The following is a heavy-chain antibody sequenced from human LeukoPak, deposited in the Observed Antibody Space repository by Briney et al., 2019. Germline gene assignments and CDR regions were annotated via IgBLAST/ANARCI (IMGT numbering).Heavy chain of an antibody. J-gene: IGHJ5*02. CDR2: IYTSGST. Sequence: PSETLSLTCTVSGGSISSYYWSWIRQPPGKGLEWIGYIYTSGSTNYNPSLKSRVTISVDTSKNQFSLKLSSVTAADTAVYYCARHVPDFWSGFWFDPWAREPWSPSPQ. V-gene: IGHV4-4*09. CDR1: GGSISSYY. CDR3: ARHVPDFWSGFWFDP. D-gene: IGHD3-3*01.